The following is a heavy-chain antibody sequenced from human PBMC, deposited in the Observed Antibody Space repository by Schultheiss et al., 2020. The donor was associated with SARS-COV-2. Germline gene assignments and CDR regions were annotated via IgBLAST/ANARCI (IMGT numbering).Heavy chain of an antibody. V-gene: IGHV3-20*04. CDR2: INWNGGST. CDR1: GFTFDDYG. CDR3: ARLGYCSSTSCYFDY. J-gene: IGHJ4*02. D-gene: IGHD2-2*01. Sequence: GESLKISCAASGFTFDDYGMSWVRQAPGKGLEWVSGINWNGGSTGYADSVKGRFTISRDNAKNSLYLQMNSLRAEDTALYYCARLGYCSSTSCYFDYWGQGTLVTVSS.